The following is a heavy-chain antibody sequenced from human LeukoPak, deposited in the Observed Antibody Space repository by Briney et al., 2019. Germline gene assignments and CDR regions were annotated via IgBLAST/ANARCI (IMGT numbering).Heavy chain of an antibody. CDR2: IYHSGNT. D-gene: IGHD3-3*01. V-gene: IGHV4-38-2*02. J-gene: IGHJ6*03. CDR1: GYSISSGYY. CDR3: ARGGYDFWSGYSDYYYYYMDV. Sequence: PSETLSLTCTVSGYSISSGYYWGWIRQPPGKGLEWIGSIYHSGNTYYNPSLKSRVTISVDTSKNQFSLKLSSVTAADTAVYYCARGGYDFWSGYSDYYYYYMDVWGKGTTVTVSS.